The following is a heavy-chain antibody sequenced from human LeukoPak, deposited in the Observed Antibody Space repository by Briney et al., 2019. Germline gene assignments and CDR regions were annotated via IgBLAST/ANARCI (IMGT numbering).Heavy chain of an antibody. D-gene: IGHD2-15*01. V-gene: IGHV1-2*02. CDR2: MNPNSGNT. Sequence: GASVKVSCKASGYTFTNYYIHWVRQAPGQGLEWMGWMNPNSGNTGYAQKFQGRVTMTRDTSISTAYMELGGLTSDDTAVYYCARPYCSGGSCHDYFDYWGQGTLVTVSS. CDR1: GYTFTNYY. J-gene: IGHJ4*02. CDR3: ARPYCSGGSCHDYFDY.